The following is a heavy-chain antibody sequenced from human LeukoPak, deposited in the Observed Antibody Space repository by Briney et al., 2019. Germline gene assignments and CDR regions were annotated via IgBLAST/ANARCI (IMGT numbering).Heavy chain of an antibody. CDR3: AGLVLGDIYDFDY. CDR2: INSDGSST. D-gene: IGHD6-19*01. CDR1: GFTFSSYW. J-gene: IGHJ4*02. V-gene: IGHV3-74*01. Sequence: GGSLRLSCAASGFTFSSYWMHWVRQAPGKGLVWVSRINSDGSSTSYADSVKGRFTISRDNAKNTLYLQMNSLRAEDTAVYYCAGLVLGDIYDFDYWGQGTLVTVSS.